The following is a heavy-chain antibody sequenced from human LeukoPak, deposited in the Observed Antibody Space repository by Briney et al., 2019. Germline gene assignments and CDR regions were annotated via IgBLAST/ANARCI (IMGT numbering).Heavy chain of an antibody. CDR1: GFTFSSYA. J-gene: IGHJ4*02. V-gene: IGHV3-23*01. CDR3: AKGGMPLYDILTGYYGGPQFDY. D-gene: IGHD3-9*01. Sequence: GGSLRLSCAASGFTFSSYAMSWVRQAPGKGLEWVSAISGSGGSTYYADSVKGRFTISRDNSKNTLYLQMNSLRAEDTAVYYCAKGGMPLYDILTGYYGGPQFDYWGQGTLVTVSS. CDR2: ISGSGGST.